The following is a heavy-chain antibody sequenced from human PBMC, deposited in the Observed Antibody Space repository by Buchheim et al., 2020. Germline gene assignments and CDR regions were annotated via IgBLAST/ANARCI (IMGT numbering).Heavy chain of an antibody. J-gene: IGHJ4*02. D-gene: IGHD1-14*01. CDR1: GGSFSDYY. V-gene: IGHV4-34*01. Sequence: QVQLQQWGAGLLKPSETLSLTCAVYGGSFSDYYWNWIRQLPEKGLEWIGEIHQRGSTKYNPSLNSRATMSVDASKNQFSLSVTSVTAADTAVYYCARGPGARRTLDYWGQGTL. CDR3: ARGPGARRTLDY. CDR2: IHQRGST.